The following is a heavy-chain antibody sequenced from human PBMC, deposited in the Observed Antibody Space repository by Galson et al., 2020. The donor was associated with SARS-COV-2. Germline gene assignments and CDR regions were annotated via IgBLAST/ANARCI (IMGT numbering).Heavy chain of an antibody. J-gene: IGHJ4*02. CDR2: ISSDGSNS. D-gene: IGHD1-26*01. V-gene: IGHV3-30*04. Sequence: GGSLRLSCAASGFTFSNYVMHWVRQAPGKGPEWVAVISSDGSNSFYADSLKGRFTISRDNSKSTLYLQMNSLRAEDTAVYYCARGGEWELPYYFDWGQGTLVTVSS. CDR1: GFTFSNYV. CDR3: ARGGEWELPYYFD.